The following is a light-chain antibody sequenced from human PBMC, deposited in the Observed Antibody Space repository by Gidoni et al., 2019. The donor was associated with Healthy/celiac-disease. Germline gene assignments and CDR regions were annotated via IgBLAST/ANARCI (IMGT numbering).Light chain of an antibody. CDR1: QDISNY. CDR2: DAS. Sequence: LQMNQSPSSLSASVGDRVTITCQASQDISNYLNWYQQKPGKAPKLLIYDASNLETGVPSRFSGSGSGTDFTFTISSLQPEDIATYYCQQYDNTPITFGQGTQLEIK. CDR3: QQYDNTPIT. J-gene: IGKJ5*01. V-gene: IGKV1-33*01.